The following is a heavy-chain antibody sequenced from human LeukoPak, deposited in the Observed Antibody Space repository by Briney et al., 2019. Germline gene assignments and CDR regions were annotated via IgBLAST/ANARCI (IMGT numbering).Heavy chain of an antibody. D-gene: IGHD4-17*01. CDR1: GFTFSSYV. Sequence: GGSLRLSCAASGFTFSSYVMSWVRQAPGKGLEWVSAISDSGGSTYYADSVKGRSTIFRDNSKNTLYLQMNSLRAEDTAIYYCARDRVDYGAWYFDLWGRGTLVTVSS. V-gene: IGHV3-23*01. CDR3: ARDRVDYGAWYFDL. J-gene: IGHJ2*01. CDR2: ISDSGGST.